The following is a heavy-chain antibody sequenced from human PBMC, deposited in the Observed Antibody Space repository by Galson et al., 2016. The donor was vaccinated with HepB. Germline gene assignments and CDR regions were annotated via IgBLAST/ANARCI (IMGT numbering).Heavy chain of an antibody. CDR3: ATEGWFGELLYGHFDF. CDR2: ISGRGDRI. Sequence: SLRLSCAASGFTFSSFAMSWVRRVPGKGLEWVSAISGRGDRIRYAESVKGRFIISRDNSKNTMDVEMKNLRVEDTAGYYCATEGWFGELLYGHFDFWGQGTLVTVSS. D-gene: IGHD3-10*01. J-gene: IGHJ4*02. CDR1: GFTFSSFA. V-gene: IGHV3-23*01.